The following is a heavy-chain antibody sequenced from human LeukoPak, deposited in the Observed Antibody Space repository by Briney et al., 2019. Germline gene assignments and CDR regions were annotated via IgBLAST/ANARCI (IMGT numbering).Heavy chain of an antibody. CDR2: ISYDGSNK. J-gene: IGHJ4*02. V-gene: IGHV3-30-3*01. CDR1: GFTFSSYA. D-gene: IGHD3-16*01. Sequence: GGSLRLSCAVSGFTFSSYAMHWVRQAPGKGLEWVAVISYDGSNKYYADSVKGRFTISRDNSKNTLYLQMNSLRAEDTAVYYCARAGGFDYWGQGTLVTVSS. CDR3: ARAGGFDY.